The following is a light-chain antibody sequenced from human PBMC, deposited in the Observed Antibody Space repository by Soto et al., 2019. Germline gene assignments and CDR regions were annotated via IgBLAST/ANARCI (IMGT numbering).Light chain of an antibody. CDR1: QTISSW. CDR3: QQYDTYSWT. Sequence: DIQMTQSASTLSGSLGDRVTITWRASQTISSWLAWYQQKKGKAPKLLIYDASTLESGVPSRFSGSGYGTEFNLTISSLQTDDFATFYCQQYDTYSWTFGQGTKVDIK. V-gene: IGKV1-5*01. J-gene: IGKJ1*01. CDR2: DAS.